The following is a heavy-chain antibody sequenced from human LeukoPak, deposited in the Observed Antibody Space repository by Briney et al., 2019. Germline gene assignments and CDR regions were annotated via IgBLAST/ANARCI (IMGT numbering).Heavy chain of an antibody. CDR3: ARGYWGAGWYFDY. CDR1: GFTFSNFA. CDR2: ISYDGSDK. D-gene: IGHD6-19*01. Sequence: GGSLRLSCAASGFTFSNFAMHWVRRAPGKGLEWVALISYDGSDKYHADSVKGRFSISRDNSKNTLYLQMNSLRSEDTAVYYCARGYWGAGWYFDYWGQGTLVTVSS. J-gene: IGHJ4*02. V-gene: IGHV3-30*03.